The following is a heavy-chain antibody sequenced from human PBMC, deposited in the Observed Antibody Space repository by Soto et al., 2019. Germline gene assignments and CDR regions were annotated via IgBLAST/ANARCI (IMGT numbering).Heavy chain of an antibody. CDR2: INPSGGST. J-gene: IGHJ4*02. V-gene: IGHV1-46*01. D-gene: IGHD3-3*01. CDR1: GYTFTSYY. Sequence: ASVKVSCKASGYTFTSYYMHWVRQAPGQGLEWMVIINPSGGSTSYAQKFQGRVTMTRDTSTSTVYMELSSLRSEDTAVYYCARDNLTIFGVVIIENYFDYWGQGTLVTVSS. CDR3: ARDNLTIFGVVIIENYFDY.